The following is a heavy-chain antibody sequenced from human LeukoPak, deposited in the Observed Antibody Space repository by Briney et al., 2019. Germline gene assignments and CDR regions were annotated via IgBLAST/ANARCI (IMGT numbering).Heavy chain of an antibody. D-gene: IGHD6-19*01. V-gene: IGHV1-69*01. CDR1: GGTFSSYA. CDR3: AREGYSSGESLFDP. J-gene: IGHJ5*02. CDR2: IIPIFGTA. Sequence: SVKVSCKASGGTFSSYAISWVRQAPGQGLEWMGGIIPIFGTANYAQKFQGRATITADESTSTAYMELSSLKSEDTAVYYCAREGYSSGESLFDPWGQGTLVTVSS.